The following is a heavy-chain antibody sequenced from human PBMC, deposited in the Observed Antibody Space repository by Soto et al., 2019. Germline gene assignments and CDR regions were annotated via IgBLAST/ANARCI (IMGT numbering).Heavy chain of an antibody. CDR1: GFTFSSYA. CDR2: ISYDGSNK. J-gene: IGHJ6*02. D-gene: IGHD3-9*01. CDR3: ARDISVGPVSYYYYYGMDV. Sequence: GGSLRLSCAASGFTFSSYAMHWVRQAPGKGLEWVAVISYDGSNKYYADSVKGRFTISRDNSKNTLYLQMNSLRAEDTAVYYCARDISVGPVSYYYYYGMDVWGQGTTVTVSS. V-gene: IGHV3-30-3*01.